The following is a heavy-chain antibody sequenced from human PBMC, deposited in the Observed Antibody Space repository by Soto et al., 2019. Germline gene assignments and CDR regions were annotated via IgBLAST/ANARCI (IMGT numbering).Heavy chain of an antibody. CDR1: GFTFSSYA. CDR2: ISGSGGST. Sequence: GGSLRLSCAASGFTFSSYAMSWVRQAPGKGLEWVSAISGSGGSTYYADSVMGRFTISRDNSKNTLYLQMNSLRAEDTAVYYCAKDKQVPAAMGVYYYYGMDVWGQGTTVTVSS. J-gene: IGHJ6*02. CDR3: AKDKQVPAAMGVYYYYGMDV. D-gene: IGHD2-2*01. V-gene: IGHV3-23*01.